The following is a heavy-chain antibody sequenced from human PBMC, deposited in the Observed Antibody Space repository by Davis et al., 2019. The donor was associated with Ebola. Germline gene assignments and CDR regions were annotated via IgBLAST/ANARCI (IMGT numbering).Heavy chain of an antibody. Sequence: GGSLRLSCSLSGFMFSSYTMHWVRQAPGKGLQYVSGITNNGGSTYYADSVKGRFIISRDNSKNTLYLQMSSLRIEDTAVYYCVKGSITMTVVVNFDLWGQGTLITVSP. CDR1: GFMFSSYT. V-gene: IGHV3-64D*06. D-gene: IGHD3-22*01. CDR2: ITNNGGST. CDR3: VKGSITMTVVVNFDL. J-gene: IGHJ4*02.